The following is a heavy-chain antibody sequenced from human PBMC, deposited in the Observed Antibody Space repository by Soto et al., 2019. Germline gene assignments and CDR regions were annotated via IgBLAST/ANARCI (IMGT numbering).Heavy chain of an antibody. CDR2: ISGSGTAT. CDR1: GFTFRNYG. J-gene: IGHJ4*02. V-gene: IGHV3-23*01. D-gene: IGHD5-18*01. Sequence: EVQLLESGGGLVQPGKSLRLSCAASGFTFRNYGMSWVRQAPGKGLEWVSSISGSGTATYYADSGRGRFTISSDNSRNALYVEMNSLGVEDTAIYYCARDQGTSYGLYYFDNWGQGTLVTVSS. CDR3: ARDQGTSYGLYYFDN.